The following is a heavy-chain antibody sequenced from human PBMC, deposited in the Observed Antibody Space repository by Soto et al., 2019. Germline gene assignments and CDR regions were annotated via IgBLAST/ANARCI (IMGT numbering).Heavy chain of an antibody. CDR3: ARAGYGTTFEY. V-gene: IGHV4-61*01. CDR1: GGSVSSGIYY. J-gene: IGHJ4*02. D-gene: IGHD1-1*01. CDR2: IYYSGST. Sequence: SETVSLTCTVSGGSVSSGIYYWSWIRQPPGKGLEWIGYIYYSGSTNYNPSLKSRVTISVDTPKNQFSLKLSSVTAADTAVYYCARAGYGTTFEYWGQGTMVTVSS.